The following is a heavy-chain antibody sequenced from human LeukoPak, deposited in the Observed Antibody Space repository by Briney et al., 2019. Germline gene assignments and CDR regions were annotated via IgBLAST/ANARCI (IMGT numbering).Heavy chain of an antibody. J-gene: IGHJ4*02. CDR1: GFTFTTYE. D-gene: IGHD3-10*01. CDR3: ARQWSTLGSYGSGSPYNFDY. CDR2: ISTRGTTL. V-gene: IGHV3-48*03. Sequence: PGGSLGLSCAASGFTFTTYEVHWVRQAPGKGLEWLSYISTRGTTLYYADSVKGRFTISRDIATNTLYLQVNSLRAEDTAVYYCARQWSTLGSYGSGSPYNFDYWGQGTLVTVSS.